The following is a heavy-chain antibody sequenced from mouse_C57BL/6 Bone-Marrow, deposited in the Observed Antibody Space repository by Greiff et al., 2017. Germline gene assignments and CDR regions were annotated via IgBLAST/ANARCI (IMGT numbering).Heavy chain of an antibody. D-gene: IGHD1-1*01. Sequence: VQLQQSGPGLVKPSQSLSLTCSVTGYSITSGYYWNWIRQFPGNKLEWMGYISYDGSNNYNPSLKNRISITRDTSKNQFFLKLNSVTTEDTATYYCAKAHYYGSSPCWYFDVWGTGTTVTVSS. CDR2: ISYDGSN. V-gene: IGHV3-6*01. CDR1: GYSITSGYY. CDR3: AKAHYYGSSPCWYFDV. J-gene: IGHJ1*03.